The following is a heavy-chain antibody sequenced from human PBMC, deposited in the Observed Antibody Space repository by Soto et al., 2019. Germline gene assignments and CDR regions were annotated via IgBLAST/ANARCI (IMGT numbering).Heavy chain of an antibody. J-gene: IGHJ5*02. CDR1: GFTFSSYA. V-gene: IGHV3-30-3*01. Sequence: GGSLRLSCAASGFTFSSYAMHWVRQAPGKGLEWVAVISYDGSNKYYADSVKGRFTISRDNFKNTLYLQMNSLRAEDTAVYYCATPSESQDPWGQGTLVTVSS. CDR3: ATPSESQDP. CDR2: ISYDGSNK. D-gene: IGHD1-26*01.